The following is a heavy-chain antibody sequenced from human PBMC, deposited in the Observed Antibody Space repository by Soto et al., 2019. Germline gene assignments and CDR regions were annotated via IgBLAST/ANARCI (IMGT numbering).Heavy chain of an antibody. CDR2: ISGSGGST. CDR3: AREFNFDWLPRNYYYYGMDV. D-gene: IGHD3-9*01. Sequence: GGSLRLSCAASGFTFSSDAMSWVRQAPGKGLEWVSAISGSGGSTYYADSVKGRFTISRDNAKNTLYLQMNSLRAEDTAVYYCAREFNFDWLPRNYYYYGMDVWGQGTTVTVSS. CDR1: GFTFSSDA. V-gene: IGHV3-23*01. J-gene: IGHJ6*02.